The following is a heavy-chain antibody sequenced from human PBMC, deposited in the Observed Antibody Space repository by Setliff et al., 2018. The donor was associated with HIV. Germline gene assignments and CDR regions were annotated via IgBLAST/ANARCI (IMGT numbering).Heavy chain of an antibody. CDR3: AKDLVYYDSSGDLDY. Sequence: GGSLRLSCEASGFTFSSYAMSWVRQAPGKGLEWVSSISGSGGSPYYADSVKGRFTISRDNSKNTLYLQMNSLRAEDTAVYYCAKDLVYYDSSGDLDYWGQGTLVTVSS. CDR2: ISGSGGSP. CDR1: GFTFSSYA. J-gene: IGHJ4*02. V-gene: IGHV3-23*01. D-gene: IGHD3-22*01.